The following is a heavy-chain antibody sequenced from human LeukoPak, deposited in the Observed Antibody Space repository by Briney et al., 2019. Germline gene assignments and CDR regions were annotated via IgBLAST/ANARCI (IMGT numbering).Heavy chain of an antibody. V-gene: IGHV4-34*01. CDR1: GGSFSGYY. Sequence: PSETLSLTCAVYGGSFSGYYWSWIRQPPGKGLEWIGEINHSGSTNYNPSLKSRVTISVDTSKNQFSLKLSSVTAADTAVYYCARGQFLEWLLYSYYFDYWGQGTLVTVSS. CDR2: INHSGST. J-gene: IGHJ4*02. D-gene: IGHD3-3*01. CDR3: ARGQFLEWLLYSYYFDY.